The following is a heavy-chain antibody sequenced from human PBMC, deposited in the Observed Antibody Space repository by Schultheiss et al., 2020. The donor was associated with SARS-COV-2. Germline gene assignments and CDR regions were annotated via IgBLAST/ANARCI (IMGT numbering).Heavy chain of an antibody. Sequence: SETLSLTCTVSGGSISSYYWIWIRHHPGKGLEWIGHIYDSGSSYYNPSLESRVTIPVDTSKNQFSLKLSSVTAADTAVYYCARGRGSYGMDVWGQGTTVTVSS. V-gene: IGHV4-59*06. CDR2: IYDSGSS. D-gene: IGHD5-12*01. CDR1: GGSISSYY. J-gene: IGHJ6*02. CDR3: ARGRGSYGMDV.